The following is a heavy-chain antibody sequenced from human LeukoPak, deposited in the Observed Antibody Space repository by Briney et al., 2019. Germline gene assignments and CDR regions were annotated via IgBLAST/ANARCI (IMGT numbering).Heavy chain of an antibody. J-gene: IGHJ4*02. D-gene: IGHD4-17*01. Sequence: GSLRLSCAASGFTFSSFAMSWVRQAPGKGLEWIGYIYYSGSTNYNPSLKSRVTISVDTSKNQFSLKLSSVTAADTAVYYCARMTTVTNYLDYWGQGTLVTVSS. CDR1: GFTFSSFA. V-gene: IGHV4-59*01. CDR3: ARMTTVTNYLDY. CDR2: IYYSGST.